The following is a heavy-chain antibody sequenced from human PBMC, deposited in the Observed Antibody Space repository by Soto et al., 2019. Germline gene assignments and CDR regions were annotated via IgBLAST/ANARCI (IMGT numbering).Heavy chain of an antibody. V-gene: IGHV3-64*01. CDR3: ARRARPDFYYMDV. CDR1: GFTLSGYA. Sequence: EVQLAESGGGLAQPGGSLRRSCAASGFTLSGYAMDWVRQAPGKGLEYVSGISSNGVGTYYANSVQGRFTISRDNSKNTVYRQMGSLRPEDMAVYYCARRARPDFYYMDVWGKGTTVTVSS. CDR2: ISSNGVGT. D-gene: IGHD6-6*01. J-gene: IGHJ6*03.